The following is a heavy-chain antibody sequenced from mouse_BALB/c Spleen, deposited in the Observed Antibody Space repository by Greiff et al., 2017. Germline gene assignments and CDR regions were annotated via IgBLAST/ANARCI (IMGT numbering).Heavy chain of an antibody. CDR1: GYAFSSSW. CDR2: IYPGDGDT. J-gene: IGHJ3*01. CDR3: AREGYYGSSPWFAY. Sequence: VQLQESGPELVKPGASVKISCKASGYAFSSSWMNWVKQRPGQGLEWIGRIYPGDGDTNYNGKFKGKATLTADKSSSTAYMQLSSLTSVDSAVYFCAREGYYGSSPWFAYWGQGTLVTVSA. V-gene: IGHV1-82*01. D-gene: IGHD1-1*01.